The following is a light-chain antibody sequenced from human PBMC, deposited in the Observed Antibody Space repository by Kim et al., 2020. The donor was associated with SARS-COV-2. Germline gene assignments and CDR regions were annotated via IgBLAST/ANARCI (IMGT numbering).Light chain of an antibody. CDR2: RDN. Sequence: GQRVTIPCSGSIPNIGSHAANWYQHLPGAAPKLLIYRDNQRPSGVPERFSGSKSGPSASLAISGLQSEDEADYYCAGWDDSLDGWVFGGGTQLTVL. CDR1: IPNIGSHA. CDR3: AGWDDSLDGWV. J-gene: IGLJ3*02. V-gene: IGLV1-44*01.